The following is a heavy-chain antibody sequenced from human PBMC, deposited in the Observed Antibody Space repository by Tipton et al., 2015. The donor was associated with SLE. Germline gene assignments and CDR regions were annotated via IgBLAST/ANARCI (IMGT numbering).Heavy chain of an antibody. CDR3: ARDLFAFDI. V-gene: IGHV4-39*07. CDR1: GGSISSGSYY. J-gene: IGHJ3*02. CDR2: INHSGST. Sequence: TLSLTCTVSGGSISSGSYYWSWIRQPPGKGLEWIGEINHSGSTNYNPSLKSRVTISVDTSKNQFSLKLSSVTAADTAVYYCARDLFAFDIWGQGTMVTVSS.